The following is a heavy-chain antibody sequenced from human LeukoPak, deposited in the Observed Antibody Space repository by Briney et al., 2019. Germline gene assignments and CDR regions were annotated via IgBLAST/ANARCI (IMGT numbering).Heavy chain of an antibody. J-gene: IGHJ3*02. CDR1: GFTFSSYA. D-gene: IGHD3-3*01. Sequence: GGSLRLSCAASGFTFSSYAMSWVRQAPGKGLDWVSTISGSGRGTYYADSVKGRFTISRDNSKNTLYLQMNSLRAEDTAVYYCAKDRAPTYYAPLDAFDIWGQGTIVTVSS. CDR3: AKDRAPTYYAPLDAFDI. CDR2: ISGSGRGT. V-gene: IGHV3-23*01.